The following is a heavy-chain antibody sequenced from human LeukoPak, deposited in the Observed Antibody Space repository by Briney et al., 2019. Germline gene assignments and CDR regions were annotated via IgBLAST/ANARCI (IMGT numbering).Heavy chain of an antibody. Sequence: GGSRRLSCVVSGFTFSNSWMNWVRQAPGRGLVWVARINNDGYGTRYADSVKGRFAISRDNAKNTLYLQMNSLRVDDTAVYYCATSPSWGPAAAGMRFDYWGQGTLVTVSS. D-gene: IGHD6-13*01. CDR3: ATSPSWGPAAAGMRFDY. J-gene: IGHJ4*02. CDR2: INNDGYGT. CDR1: GFTFSNSW. V-gene: IGHV3-74*01.